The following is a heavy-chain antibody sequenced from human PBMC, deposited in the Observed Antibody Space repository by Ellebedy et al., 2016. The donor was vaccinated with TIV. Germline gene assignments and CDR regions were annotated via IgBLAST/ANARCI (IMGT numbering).Heavy chain of an antibody. J-gene: IGHJ3*02. D-gene: IGHD3-22*01. CDR3: ARDRLPHYDSSGFFVAFDI. Sequence: ASVKVSCXASGGTFSSFGVCWVRQAPGQGLEWMGGIIPIFCAAHYAQKFQGRVTITADESTSTAYLQLNSLRSEDTAVYYCARDRLPHYDSSGFFVAFDIWGQGTVVTVSS. CDR1: GGTFSSFG. V-gene: IGHV1-69*13. CDR2: IIPIFCAA.